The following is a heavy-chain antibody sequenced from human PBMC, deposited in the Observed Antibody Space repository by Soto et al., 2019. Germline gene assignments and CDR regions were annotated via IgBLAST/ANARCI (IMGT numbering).Heavy chain of an antibody. CDR2: IYYSGST. CDR3: ARVRDRRGGKFDY. CDR1: GGSVSSGSYY. D-gene: IGHD3-10*01. Sequence: SETLSLTCTVSGGSVSSGSYYWSWIRQPPGKGPEWIGYIYYSGSTNYNPSLESRVTISVDTSKNQFSLKLSSVTAADTAVYYCARVRDRRGGKFDYWGQGTLVTVSS. J-gene: IGHJ4*02. V-gene: IGHV4-61*01.